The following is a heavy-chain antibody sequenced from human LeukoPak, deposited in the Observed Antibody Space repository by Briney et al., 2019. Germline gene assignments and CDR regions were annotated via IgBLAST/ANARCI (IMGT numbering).Heavy chain of an antibody. J-gene: IGHJ4*02. V-gene: IGHV3-30*04. CDR2: ISYDGSNK. CDR3: ARVYYDILTGYYNQVFGY. Sequence: PGGFLRLSCAASGFTFSSYAMHWVRQAPGKGLEWVAVISYDGSNKYYADSVKGRFTISRDNSKNTLYLQMNSLRAEDTAVYYCARVYYDILTGYYNQVFGYWGQGTLVTVSS. CDR1: GFTFSSYA. D-gene: IGHD3-9*01.